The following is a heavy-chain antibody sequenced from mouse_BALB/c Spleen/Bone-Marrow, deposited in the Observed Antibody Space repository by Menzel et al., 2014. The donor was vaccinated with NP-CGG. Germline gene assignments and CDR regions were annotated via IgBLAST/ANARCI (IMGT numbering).Heavy chain of an antibody. CDR2: ISIVGIYT. D-gene: IGHD2-3*01. CDR3: TRDLYDGYSYYAMDY. V-gene: IGHV5-6-4*01. Sequence: DVKLVESGGGLVKPGGSLKLSCAASGFTFSSYTMSWVRQTPEKRLEWVATISIVGIYTYYPDSVKGRFTISRDNAKNTLYLQMSSLKSEDTAVYYCTRDLYDGYSYYAMDYWGQGTSVTVSS. J-gene: IGHJ4*01. CDR1: GFTFSSYT.